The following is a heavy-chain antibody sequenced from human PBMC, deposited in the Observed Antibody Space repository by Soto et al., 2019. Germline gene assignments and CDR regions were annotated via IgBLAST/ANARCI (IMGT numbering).Heavy chain of an antibody. CDR3: ARGGTPIDY. CDR2: TSAYNGNT. J-gene: IGHJ4*02. CDR1: GYTFTNFG. V-gene: IGHV1-18*01. D-gene: IGHD3-16*01. Sequence: QVQLVQSGAEVKKPGASVKVYCKASGYTFTNFGISWVRQSPGQGLDWMGWTSAYNGNTNYAQKFQGRVTMTTDTSTSTAYMEVRSLMFDDTTVYYGARGGTPIDYWGQGTLVTVSS.